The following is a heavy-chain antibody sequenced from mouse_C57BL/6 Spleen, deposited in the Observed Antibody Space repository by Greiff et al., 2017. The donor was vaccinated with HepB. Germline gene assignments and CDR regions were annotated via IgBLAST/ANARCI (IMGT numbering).Heavy chain of an antibody. V-gene: IGHV1-53*01. D-gene: IGHD1-1*01. J-gene: IGHJ4*01. CDR2: INPSNGGT. CDR3: ARFTTVVATWDYYAMDY. CDR1: GYTFTSYW. Sequence: QVQLQQPGTELVKPGASVKLSCKASGYTFTSYWMHWVKQRPGQGLEWIGNINPSNGGTNYNEKFKSKATLTVDKSSSTAYMKLSSLTSEDSAVYYCARFTTVVATWDYYAMDYWGQGTSVTVSS.